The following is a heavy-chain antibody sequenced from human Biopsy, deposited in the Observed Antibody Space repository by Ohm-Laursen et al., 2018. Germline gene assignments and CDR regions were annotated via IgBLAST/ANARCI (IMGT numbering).Heavy chain of an antibody. Sequence: SDTLSLTCAVSGVSITAYYWSWIRQPPGKGLECIGNIHNSGSTNYNPSLKSRLTISVDTSKNQFSLKLSSVTAADTAVYYCARMDCSGGSCHYYSYGMDVWGQGTTVTVSS. V-gene: IGHV4-4*09. CDR3: ARMDCSGGSCHYYSYGMDV. J-gene: IGHJ6*02. CDR1: GVSITAYY. D-gene: IGHD2-15*01. CDR2: IHNSGST.